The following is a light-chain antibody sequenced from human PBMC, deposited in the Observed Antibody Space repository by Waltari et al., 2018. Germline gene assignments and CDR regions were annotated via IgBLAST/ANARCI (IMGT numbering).Light chain of an antibody. Sequence: EIVLTQSPGTLSLSSGERATLSCRTSQSISKYLAWYQQRPGQAPRLLLSHASSRATGIPDRFSGSGSGTDFSLTISRLEPEDFAVYYCQHYESLPVTFGQGTKVEIK. CDR2: HAS. CDR3: QHYESLPVT. CDR1: QSISKY. J-gene: IGKJ1*01. V-gene: IGKV3-20*01.